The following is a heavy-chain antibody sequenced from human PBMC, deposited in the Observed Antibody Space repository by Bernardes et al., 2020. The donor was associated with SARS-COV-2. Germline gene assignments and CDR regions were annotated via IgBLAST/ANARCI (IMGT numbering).Heavy chain of an antibody. CDR1: GYTFTNYA. CDR2: ISTYNGNT. D-gene: IGHD6-6*01. CDR3: ATGLSSSPGDYYYYGMDV. Sequence: ASVKVSCKASGYTFTNYAISWVRQAPGQGLEWMGWISTYNGNTNHAQRLQGRVTMTTDTSTSTAYMELSSLRSEDTAVYYCATGLSSSPGDYYYYGMDVWGQGTTVTVSS. V-gene: IGHV1-18*01. J-gene: IGHJ6*02.